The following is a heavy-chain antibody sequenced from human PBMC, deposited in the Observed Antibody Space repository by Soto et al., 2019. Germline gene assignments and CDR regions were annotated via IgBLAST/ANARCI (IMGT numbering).Heavy chain of an antibody. CDR3: ARGGSARNWGPGD. Sequence: EGQLVESGGGLVQPGGSLRLSCQVSGFTFRSYWMTWVRRAPGKGLEWVANINLDGSEKYYVDAVKGRFTISRDNAKNSLHLELRDLRADDTAVYYCARGGSARNWGPGDWGQGTLVTVSS. D-gene: IGHD3-16*01. V-gene: IGHV3-7*05. J-gene: IGHJ1*01. CDR1: GFTFRSYW. CDR2: INLDGSEK.